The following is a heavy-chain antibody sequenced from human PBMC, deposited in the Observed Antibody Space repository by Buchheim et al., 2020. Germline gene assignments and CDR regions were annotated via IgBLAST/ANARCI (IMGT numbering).Heavy chain of an antibody. D-gene: IGHD1/OR15-1a*01. V-gene: IGHV3-74*01. Sequence: EVQLVESGGGLVQPGGSLRLSCAASGFMFNSYWMQWVRQAPGEGPVWVSRFNSDATYTSYADSVKGRFTLSRDNAKNTLYLQMNGLRVEDTAVYYCARAPNRYFDYWGQGTL. CDR2: FNSDATYT. CDR1: GFMFNSYW. J-gene: IGHJ4*02. CDR3: ARAPNRYFDY.